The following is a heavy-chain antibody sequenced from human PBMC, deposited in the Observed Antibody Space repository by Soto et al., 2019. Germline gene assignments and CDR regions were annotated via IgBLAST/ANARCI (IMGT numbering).Heavy chain of an antibody. CDR2: IWYDGSNK. CDR3: ARDEEGAGGWFVY. CDR1: GFTFSSYG. Sequence: QVQLVESGGGVVQPGRSLRLSCAASGFTFSSYGMHWVRQAPGKGLEWVAVIWYDGSNKYYADSVKGRFTISRDNSKNTLYLQMNSLRVEDTAVYYCARDEEGAGGWFVYWGQGTLVTVSS. V-gene: IGHV3-33*01. D-gene: IGHD2-15*01. J-gene: IGHJ5*01.